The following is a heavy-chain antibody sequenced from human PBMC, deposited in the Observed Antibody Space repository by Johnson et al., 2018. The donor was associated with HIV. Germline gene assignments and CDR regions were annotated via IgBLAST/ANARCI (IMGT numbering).Heavy chain of an antibody. CDR2: IAASGDST. V-gene: IGHV3-23*04. CDR3: ARPRVSSGRHGAFDI. J-gene: IGHJ3*02. CDR1: GFTFNTYV. D-gene: IGHD3-22*01. Sequence: MQLVESGGGLVQRGGSLRLSCAASGFTFNTYVMNWVRQAPGKGLEWVSLIAASGDSTYYADSVRGRFTISRDNSKNTLYLQMNSLRAEDTAVYYCARPRVSSGRHGAFDIWGQGTMVTVSS.